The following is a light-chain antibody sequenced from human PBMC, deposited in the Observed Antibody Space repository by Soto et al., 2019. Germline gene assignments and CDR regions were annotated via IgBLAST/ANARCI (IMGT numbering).Light chain of an antibody. V-gene: IGLV2-14*02. J-gene: IGLJ1*01. Sequence: QSVLTQSASVSGSPGQSITISCTGTSSDVGSYNLVSWYQQHPGKAPKLMIYEGSKRPSGVSNRFSGSKSGSTASLTISGLQAEDEADYYCSSYAGSSNVFGTGTKVTVL. CDR1: SSDVGSYNL. CDR3: SSYAGSSNV. CDR2: EGS.